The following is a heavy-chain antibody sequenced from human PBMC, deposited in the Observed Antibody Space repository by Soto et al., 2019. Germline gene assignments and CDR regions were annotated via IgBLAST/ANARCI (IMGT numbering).Heavy chain of an antibody. CDR2: ISYDGSDK. CDR1: RFTFSNYA. J-gene: IGHJ4*02. CDR3: ARDYYKYYDSSGYYRSPAY. Sequence: GGSLRLSCAASRFTFSNYAMSWVRQAPDKGLEWVALISYDGSDKDYADSVKGRFTISRDNSRNTLFLQMNSLRAEDTAVYYCARDYYKYYDSSGYYRSPAYWGQGTLVTVSS. D-gene: IGHD3-22*01. V-gene: IGHV3-30-3*01.